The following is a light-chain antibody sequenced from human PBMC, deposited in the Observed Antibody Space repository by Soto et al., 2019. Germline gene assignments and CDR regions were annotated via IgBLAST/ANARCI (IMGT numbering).Light chain of an antibody. J-gene: IGLJ3*02. Sequence: QSVLTQPPSASGTPGQRVTNSCSGSSSNIGSRTVNWYQQLPGTAPKVLIYSNNQRPSGVPDRFSGSKSGTSASLAITGLQSEDEADYYCAAWDDSLSAWVFGGGTKLTVL. CDR2: SNN. CDR1: SSNIGSRT. CDR3: AAWDDSLSAWV. V-gene: IGLV1-44*01.